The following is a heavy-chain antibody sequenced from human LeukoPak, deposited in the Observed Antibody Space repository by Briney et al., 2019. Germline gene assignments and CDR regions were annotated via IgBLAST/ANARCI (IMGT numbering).Heavy chain of an antibody. V-gene: IGHV3-33*01. CDR3: ARDLRWSHYWYFDL. J-gene: IGHJ2*01. CDR2: IWYDGSNK. D-gene: IGHD2-15*01. CDR1: GFTFSSYG. Sequence: GGSLRLSCAASGFTFSSYGMHWVRQAPGKGLEWVAVIWYDGSNKYYADSVKGRFTISRDDSKNTLYLQMNSLRAEDTAVYYCARDLRWSHYWYFDLWGRGTLVTVSS.